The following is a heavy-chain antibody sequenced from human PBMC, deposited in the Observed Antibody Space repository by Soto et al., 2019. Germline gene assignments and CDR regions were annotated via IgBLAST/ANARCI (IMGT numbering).Heavy chain of an antibody. V-gene: IGHV3-23*01. CDR2: VSPNGQGI. CDR3: AEDRDYPRDYFHY. Sequence: GSLRLSCAASGFTLGRYGMSWVRQAPGKGLEWVSAVSPNGQGIYYADSVRGRFTISRDFSKNTVFLHMDSLRAEDTAVYYCAEDRDYPRDYFHYWGQGTLVTVPS. D-gene: IGHD3-10*01. J-gene: IGHJ4*02. CDR1: GFTLGRYG.